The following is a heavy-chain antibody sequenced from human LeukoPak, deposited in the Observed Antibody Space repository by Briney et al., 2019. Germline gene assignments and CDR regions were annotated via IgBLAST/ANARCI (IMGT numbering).Heavy chain of an antibody. J-gene: IGHJ3*02. CDR3: ARGGSWYRDAFDI. CDR2: IYYSGST. CDR1: GGSISSYY. V-gene: IGHV4-59*12. D-gene: IGHD6-13*01. Sequence: PSETLSLTCTVSGGSISSYYWSWIRQPPGKGLEWIGYIYYSGSTNYNPSLKSRVTISVDTSKNQFSLKLSSVTAADTAVYYCARGGSWYRDAFDIWGQGTLVTVSS.